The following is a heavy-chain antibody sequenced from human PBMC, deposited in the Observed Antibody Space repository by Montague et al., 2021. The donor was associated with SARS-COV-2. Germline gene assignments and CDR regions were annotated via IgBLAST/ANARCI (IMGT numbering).Heavy chain of an antibody. D-gene: IGHD3-9*01. CDR2: VSDSGS. V-gene: IGHV4-59*08. Sequence: SETLSLTCTVSGGSNSRYYWSWIWQPPGKGLEWIGYVSDSGSDYNPSLKSRVSISVDTSKKLLSLSLSSVTAADTAIYYCARHRKDYDILTGYSTSFYYDMDVWGQGTTVTVSS. J-gene: IGHJ6*02. CDR3: ARHRKDYDILTGYSTSFYYDMDV. CDR1: GGSNSRYY.